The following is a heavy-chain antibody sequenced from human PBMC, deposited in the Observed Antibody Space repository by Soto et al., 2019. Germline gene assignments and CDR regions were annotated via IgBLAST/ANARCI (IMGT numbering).Heavy chain of an antibody. Sequence: GESLKISCKSSGCSFSSYWIAWVRLMPGKGLEWMGSIYPDDSDTKYSPSFQGQVTISADKSISAAYLQWSSLKASDTAIYYCARNSLTGYYNYYYSMDVWGQGTTVTVSS. V-gene: IGHV5-51*01. D-gene: IGHD3-9*01. CDR1: GCSFSSYW. CDR2: IYPDDSDT. J-gene: IGHJ6*02. CDR3: ARNSLTGYYNYYYSMDV.